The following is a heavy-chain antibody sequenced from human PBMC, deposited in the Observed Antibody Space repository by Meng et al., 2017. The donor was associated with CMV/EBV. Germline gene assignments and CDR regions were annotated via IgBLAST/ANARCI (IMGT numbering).Heavy chain of an antibody. V-gene: IGHV3-74*01. Sequence: GESLKISCTASGFTFSDYWMHWVRQTPGKGLVWVSRINSDGSSTSYADSVKGRFTISRDNAKNTLYLQMNSLRAEDTAVYYCARSQYDFWSGRTYYFDYWGQGTLVTVSS. CDR3: ARSQYDFWSGRTYYFDY. J-gene: IGHJ4*02. CDR2: INSDGSST. CDR1: GFTFSDYW. D-gene: IGHD3-3*01.